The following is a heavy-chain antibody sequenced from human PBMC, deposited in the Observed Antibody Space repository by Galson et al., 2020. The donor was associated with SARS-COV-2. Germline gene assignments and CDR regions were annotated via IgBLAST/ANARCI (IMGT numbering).Heavy chain of an antibody. D-gene: IGHD1-26*01. Sequence: GGSLRLSCAASGFTFSNYVMHWVRQAPGKGPEWVAVISSDGSNSFYADSLKGRFTISRDNSKSTLYLQMNSLRAEDTAVYYCARGGGWELPYYFDCWGQGTLVTVSS. CDR3: ARGGGWELPYYFDC. CDR1: GFTFSNYV. CDR2: ISSDGSNS. J-gene: IGHJ4*02. V-gene: IGHV3-30*04.